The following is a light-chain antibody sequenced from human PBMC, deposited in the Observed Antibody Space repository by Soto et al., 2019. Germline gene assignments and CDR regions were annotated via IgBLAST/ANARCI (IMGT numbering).Light chain of an antibody. Sequence: QSVLTQPASVSGSPGQSITISCTGTSSDVGGYNYVSWYQQHPGKAPKLMIYDVSNRPSGVSDRFSGSKSGNTASLTISGLQAEYEADYYCSSYTSSSTVVFGGGPKLTVL. V-gene: IGLV2-14*01. CDR2: DVS. J-gene: IGLJ2*01. CDR1: SSDVGGYNY. CDR3: SSYTSSSTVV.